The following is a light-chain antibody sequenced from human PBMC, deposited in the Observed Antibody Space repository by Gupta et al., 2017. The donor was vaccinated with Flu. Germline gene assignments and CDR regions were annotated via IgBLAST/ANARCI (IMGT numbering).Light chain of an antibody. Sequence: QSMLTQPPSLSATPGQKITISCSGSSSNIGNNSVSWYQQLPGTAPKLLIYDNDKRPSAISDRFSGSRSGTSDTLGIPGVQTGDEAHYYGGAWNSSLNPSGVFGEGT. CDR3: GAWNSSLNPSGV. J-gene: IGLJ3*02. CDR1: SSNIGNNS. V-gene: IGLV1-51*01. CDR2: DND.